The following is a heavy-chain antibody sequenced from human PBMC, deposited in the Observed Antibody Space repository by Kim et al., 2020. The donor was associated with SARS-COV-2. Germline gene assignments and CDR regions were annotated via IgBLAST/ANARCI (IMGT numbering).Heavy chain of an antibody. J-gene: IGHJ4*02. V-gene: IGHV3-23*01. CDR3: SKGHYYDTSDSDY. D-gene: IGHD3-22*01. Sequence: YYADSVKGRFTISRDNSKRMLYLQMNSLRAEDTAVYYCSKGHYYDTSDSDYWGQGTLVTVSS.